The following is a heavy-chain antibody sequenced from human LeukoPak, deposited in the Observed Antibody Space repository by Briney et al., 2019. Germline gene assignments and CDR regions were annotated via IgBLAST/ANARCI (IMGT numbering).Heavy chain of an antibody. Sequence: GGSLRLSCAASGFTFSSHGMSWVRQAPGKGLEWVSTISGSGDNTYYADSVKGRFTISRDNSKNTLYLQMNSLRAEDTAVYYCARVTYGSGTYGSFDYWGQGTLVTVSS. CDR1: GFTFSSHG. CDR2: ISGSGDNT. V-gene: IGHV3-23*01. CDR3: ARVTYGSGTYGSFDY. D-gene: IGHD3-10*01. J-gene: IGHJ4*02.